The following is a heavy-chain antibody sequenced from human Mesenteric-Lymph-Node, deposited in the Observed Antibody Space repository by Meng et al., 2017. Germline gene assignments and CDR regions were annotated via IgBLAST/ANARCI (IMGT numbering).Heavy chain of an antibody. Sequence: SGPTLVKPTETLTLTCTVSGFSLSNARMRVNWIRQPPGKALQWLAHIFSNDEKSYSTSLKSRLTISKDTSKSQVVLTMTSMDPVDTATYYCARMGSGSYSDYFDYWGQGTLVTVSS. J-gene: IGHJ4*02. D-gene: IGHD1-26*01. V-gene: IGHV2-26*01. CDR2: IFSNDEK. CDR3: ARMGSGSYSDYFDY. CDR1: GFSLSNARMR.